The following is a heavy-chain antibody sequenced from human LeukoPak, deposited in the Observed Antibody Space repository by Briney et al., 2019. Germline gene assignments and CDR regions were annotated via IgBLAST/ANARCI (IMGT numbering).Heavy chain of an antibody. CDR1: GYTFTTYG. CDR3: ARDPQLESFWSGYYPPNFDY. V-gene: IGHV1-18*01. Sequence: ASVKVSCHASGYTFTTYGISWVRQAPGQGLEWMGWISAYNGNTNYAQKLQGRVTVTTDTSTSTAYIELRSLRSDDTAVYYCARDPQLESFWSGYYPPNFDYWGQGTLVTVSS. J-gene: IGHJ4*02. D-gene: IGHD3-3*01. CDR2: ISAYNGNT.